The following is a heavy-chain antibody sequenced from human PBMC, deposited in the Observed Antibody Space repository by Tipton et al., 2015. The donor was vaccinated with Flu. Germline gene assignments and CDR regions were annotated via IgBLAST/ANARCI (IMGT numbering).Heavy chain of an antibody. J-gene: IGHJ4*02. D-gene: IGHD3-10*01. CDR1: GVIFKSHD. V-gene: IGHV3-30*03. Sequence: SLRLSCAASGVIFKSHDVHWVRQAPGKGLEWVATVSKAGITTYYADSVNGRFSVSRDNSNDTAFLQMDTLRPEDTAVYYCAIWDFGAVFWGQGVLVTVSS. CDR2: VSKAGITT. CDR3: AIWDFGAVF.